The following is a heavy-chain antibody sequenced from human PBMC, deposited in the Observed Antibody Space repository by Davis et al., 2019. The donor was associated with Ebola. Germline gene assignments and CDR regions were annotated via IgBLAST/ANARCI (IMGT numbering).Heavy chain of an antibody. D-gene: IGHD6-19*01. CDR2: ISPGGGGT. J-gene: IGHJ3*02. Sequence: AASVKVSCKASGYTFTRYYLHWVRQAPGQGLEWLGMISPGGGGTSYAQKFQGRVTLTRDTSTTVVYMELSSLRSEDAAVYYCAHTSSTGWFSTPLYGTDVFDIWGQGTMVTVSS. CDR1: GYTFTRYY. CDR3: AHTSSTGWFSTPLYGTDVFDI. V-gene: IGHV1-46*01.